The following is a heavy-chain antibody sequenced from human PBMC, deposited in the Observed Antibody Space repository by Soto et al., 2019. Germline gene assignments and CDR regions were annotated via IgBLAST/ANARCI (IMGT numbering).Heavy chain of an antibody. J-gene: IGHJ4*02. Sequence: QLQLQESGPGLVKPSETLSLTCTVSGDSISSSSYYWDWIRQPPGKGLEWIGSIHYSGSTYYSPSLESRVILSVDTSKNQFSLKLSSVTAADTAVYYCARNALSNGWYYFAYWGQGTLVTVSS. D-gene: IGHD6-19*01. CDR1: GDSISSSSYY. CDR3: ARNALSNGWYYFAY. CDR2: IHYSGST. V-gene: IGHV4-39*01.